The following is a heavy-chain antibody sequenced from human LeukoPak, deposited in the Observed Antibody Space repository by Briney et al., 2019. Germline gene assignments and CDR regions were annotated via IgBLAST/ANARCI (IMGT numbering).Heavy chain of an antibody. J-gene: IGHJ4*02. V-gene: IGHV4-59*11. D-gene: IGHD2-15*01. Sequence: SETLSLTCTVSGGSISSHYWSWIRQPPGKGLEWIGYIYYSGSTNYNPSLKSRVTIPVDTSKNQFSLKLSSVTAADTAVYYCAREGVTPHCSGGSCYSWGQGTLVTVSS. CDR1: GGSISSHY. CDR2: IYYSGST. CDR3: AREGVTPHCSGGSCYS.